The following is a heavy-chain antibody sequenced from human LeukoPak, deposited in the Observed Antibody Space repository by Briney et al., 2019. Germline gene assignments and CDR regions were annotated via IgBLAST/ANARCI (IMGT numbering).Heavy chain of an antibody. CDR3: ASRMGHYYDSSGYH. D-gene: IGHD3-22*01. J-gene: IGHJ5*02. CDR1: GGTFSSYA. V-gene: IGHV1-69*01. Sequence: SVKVSCKASGGTFSSYAISWVRQAPGQGLEWMGGIIPIFGTANYAQKFQGRVTITADESTSTAYMELSSLRSEDTAVYYCASRMGHYYDSSGYHWGQGTLVTVSS. CDR2: IIPIFGTA.